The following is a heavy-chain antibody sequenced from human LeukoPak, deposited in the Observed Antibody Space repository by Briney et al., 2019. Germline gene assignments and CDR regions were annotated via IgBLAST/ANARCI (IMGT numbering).Heavy chain of an antibody. CDR1: GGSISSYY. D-gene: IGHD5-18*01. CDR3: ARGGYSYGLVY. J-gene: IGHJ4*02. CDR2: IYYSGST. Sequence: SETLSLTCTVSGGSISSYYWSWIRQPPGTGREWIGYIYYSGSTNYNPSLKSRVMISVDTSKNQFSLKMSSVTAADTAVYYCARGGYSYGLVYWRQGTLVTVSS. V-gene: IGHV4-59*01.